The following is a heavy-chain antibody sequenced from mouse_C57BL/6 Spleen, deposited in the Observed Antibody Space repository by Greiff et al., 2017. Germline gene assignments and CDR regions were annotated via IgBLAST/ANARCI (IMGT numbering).Heavy chain of an antibody. Sequence: VQLQQSGAELVRPGASVKLSCTASGFNIKDDYMHWVKQRPEQGLEWIGWMDPENGDTEYASKFQGKATITADTSSNTAYLQLSSLTSEDTAVYYCTTNWSDYWVQGTTLTVSS. CDR1: GFNIKDDY. J-gene: IGHJ2*01. CDR3: TTNWSDY. D-gene: IGHD4-1*01. V-gene: IGHV14-4*01. CDR2: MDPENGDT.